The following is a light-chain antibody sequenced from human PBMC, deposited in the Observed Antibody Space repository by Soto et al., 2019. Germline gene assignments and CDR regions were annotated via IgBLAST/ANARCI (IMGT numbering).Light chain of an antibody. Sequence: QSVLTQPASVSGSPGQSITISCTGTSSDVGGYNYVSWYQQYPGKAPKLMIYEVTHRPSGVSNRFSGSKSGNTASLTISGLQAEDEADYFCSSYTSGSLDVFGTGTKLTVL. CDR3: SSYTSGSLDV. V-gene: IGLV2-14*01. CDR1: SSDVGGYNY. J-gene: IGLJ1*01. CDR2: EVT.